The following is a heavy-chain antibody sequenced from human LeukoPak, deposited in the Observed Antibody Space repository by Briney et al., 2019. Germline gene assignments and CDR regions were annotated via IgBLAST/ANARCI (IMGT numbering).Heavy chain of an antibody. V-gene: IGHV1-46*01. CDR2: INPSGGST. CDR3: ARASHYYDSSGNPPPWDY. J-gene: IGHJ4*02. D-gene: IGHD3-22*01. CDR1: GYTFTSYY. Sequence: ASVKVSCKASGYTFTSYYMHWVRQAPGQGLEWMGIINPSGGSTSYAQKFQGRVTMTRDMSTSTVYMELSSLRSEDTAVYYCARASHYYDSSGNPPPWDYWGQGTLVTVSS.